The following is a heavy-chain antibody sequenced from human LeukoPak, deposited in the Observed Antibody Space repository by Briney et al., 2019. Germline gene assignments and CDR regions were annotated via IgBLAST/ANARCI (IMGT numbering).Heavy chain of an antibody. CDR3: ARELGGYFDY. CDR1: GFTFSSYG. Sequence: PGRSLRLSCAASGFTFSSYGMHWVRQAPGKGLEWVAVIWYDGSNKYYADSVKGRFTISRDNSKNTPYLQMNSLRAEDTAVYYCARELGGYFDYWGQGTLITVSS. CDR2: IWYDGSNK. J-gene: IGHJ4*02. V-gene: IGHV3-33*01. D-gene: IGHD3-3*01.